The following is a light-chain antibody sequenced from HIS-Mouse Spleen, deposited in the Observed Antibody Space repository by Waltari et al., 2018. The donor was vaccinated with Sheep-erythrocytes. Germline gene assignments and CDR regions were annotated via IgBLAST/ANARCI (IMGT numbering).Light chain of an antibody. CDR3: QQYNSYSTWT. J-gene: IGKJ1*01. CDR1: QSSSSW. V-gene: IGKV1-5*03. CDR2: KAS. Sequence: DIQMTQSPSTLSASVGDRVTLTCRASQSSSSWLAWYQQKPGKAPKLLIYKASSLESGVPSRFSGSGSGTEFTLTISSLQPDDFATYYCQQYNSYSTWTFGQGTKVEIK.